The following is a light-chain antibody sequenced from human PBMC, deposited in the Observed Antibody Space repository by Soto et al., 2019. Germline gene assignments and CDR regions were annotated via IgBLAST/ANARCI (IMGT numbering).Light chain of an antibody. CDR3: MQATQFPYT. V-gene: IGKV2-24*01. CDR2: NIS. CDR1: QSLVLSDGNTY. Sequence: IVMTQTPLSLSVTLGQPASISCKSGQSLVLSDGNTYLSWLQQRPGRPPRLLIYNISNRFSGVPDRFSGSGAGTEFTLKISRVEAEDVGVYHCMQATQFPYTFGQGTKLEIK. J-gene: IGKJ2*01.